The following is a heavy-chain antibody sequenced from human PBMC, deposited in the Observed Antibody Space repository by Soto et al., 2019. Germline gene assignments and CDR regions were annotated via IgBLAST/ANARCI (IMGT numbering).Heavy chain of an antibody. CDR2: IYSSGST. CDR3: ARSTGYGDSYFDY. D-gene: IGHD4-17*01. Sequence: SETLSLTCTVSGGSISSGDYYWSWIRQPPGKGLEWIGYIYSSGSTYYNPSLNSRVTVSVDTSKNQFSLKVTSVTAADTAVYYCARSTGYGDSYFDYWGRGTLVTAPQ. CDR1: GGSISSGDYY. V-gene: IGHV4-30-4*02. J-gene: IGHJ4*02.